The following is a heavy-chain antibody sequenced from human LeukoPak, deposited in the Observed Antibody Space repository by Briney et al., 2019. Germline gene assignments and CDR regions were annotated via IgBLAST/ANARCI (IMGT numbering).Heavy chain of an antibody. D-gene: IGHD3-10*01. CDR2: INPSGGST. CDR1: GYTFTSYY. V-gene: IGHV1-46*01. J-gene: IGHJ5*02. CDR3: ARVSTVRGAINWFDP. Sequence: ASVKVSCKASGYTFTSYYMHWVRQAPGQGLEWMGIINPSGGSTSYAQKFQGRVTMTRDMSTSTVYMELSSLRSEDTAVYYCARVSTVRGAINWFDPWGQGTLVTVSS.